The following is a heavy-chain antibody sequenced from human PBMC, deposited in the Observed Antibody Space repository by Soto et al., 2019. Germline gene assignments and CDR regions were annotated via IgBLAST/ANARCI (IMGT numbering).Heavy chain of an antibody. Sequence: SLRLSCAASGFTFSSYGMHWVRQAPGKGLEWVAVISYDGSNKYYADSVKGRFTISRDNSKNTLYLQMNSLRAEDTAVYYCAKDGGYYDFWSGYYPKNYFDYWGQGTLVTVSS. J-gene: IGHJ4*02. CDR1: GFTFSSYG. CDR2: ISYDGSNK. D-gene: IGHD3-3*01. CDR3: AKDGGYYDFWSGYYPKNYFDY. V-gene: IGHV3-30*18.